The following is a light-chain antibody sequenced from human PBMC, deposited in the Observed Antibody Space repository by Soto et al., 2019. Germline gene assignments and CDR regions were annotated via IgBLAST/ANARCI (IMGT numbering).Light chain of an antibody. CDR2: DVS. V-gene: IGLV2-8*01. CDR1: SSDVGVYNS. J-gene: IGLJ1*01. CDR3: SSYAGTHIV. Sequence: QSVLTQPPSASGSPGQSVTISCTGTSSDVGVYNSVSWYQQHPAQAPKLMIYDVSKRPSGVPDRFSGSKSGNTASLTVSGLQAEDEADYYCSSYAGTHIVFGPGTKVTVL.